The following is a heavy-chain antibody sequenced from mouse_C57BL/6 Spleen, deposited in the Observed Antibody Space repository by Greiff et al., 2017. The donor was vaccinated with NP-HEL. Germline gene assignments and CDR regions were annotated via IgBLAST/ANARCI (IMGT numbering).Heavy chain of an antibody. CDR1: GFTFSSYA. CDR2: ISSGGDYI. V-gene: IGHV5-9-1*02. D-gene: IGHD2-1*01. J-gene: IGHJ4*01. CDR3: TRGDGNYFYYAMDY. Sequence: EVNVVESGEGLVKPGGSLKLSCAASGFTFSSYAMSWVRQTPEKRLEWVAYISSGGDYIYYADTVKGRFTISRDNARNTLYLQMSSLKSEDTAMYYCTRGDGNYFYYAMDYWGQGTSVTVSS.